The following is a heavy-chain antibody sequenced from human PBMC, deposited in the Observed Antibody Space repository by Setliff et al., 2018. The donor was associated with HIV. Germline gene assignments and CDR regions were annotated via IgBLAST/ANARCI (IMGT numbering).Heavy chain of an antibody. V-gene: IGHV1-69*10. CDR2: IIPILGIA. D-gene: IGHD3-10*01. Sequence: SVKVSCKASGYTFTSYDINWVRQAPGQGLECMGEIIPILGIASYAQKFQGRVTFSADTSTSTAYMELSGLRSEDTAVYYCARDAGIPMVRGRWPLDYWGQGTLVTVSS. J-gene: IGHJ4*02. CDR3: ARDAGIPMVRGRWPLDY. CDR1: GYTFTSYD.